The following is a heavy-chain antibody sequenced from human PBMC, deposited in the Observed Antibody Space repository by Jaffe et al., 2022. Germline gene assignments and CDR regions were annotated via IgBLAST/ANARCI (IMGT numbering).Heavy chain of an antibody. Sequence: QVQLVQSGAEVKKPGSSVKVSCKASGGTFSSYTISWVRQAPGQGLEWMGRIIPILGIANYAQKFQGRVTITADKSTSTAYMELSSLRSEDTAVYYCASWGGNSGFDYWGQGTLVTVSS. CDR1: GGTFSSYT. V-gene: IGHV1-69*02. CDR3: ASWGGNSGFDY. D-gene: IGHD2-21*02. J-gene: IGHJ4*02. CDR2: IIPILGIA.